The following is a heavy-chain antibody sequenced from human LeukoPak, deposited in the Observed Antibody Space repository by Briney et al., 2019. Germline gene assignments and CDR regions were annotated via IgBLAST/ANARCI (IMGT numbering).Heavy chain of an antibody. D-gene: IGHD3-10*01. CDR3: ARGITMVRGVIITFAWYFDL. V-gene: IGHV1-2*02. CDR2: INPNSGGT. Sequence: ASVKVSCKASGYTFTSYGISWVRQAPGQGLEWMGWINPNSGGTNYAQKFQGRVTMTRDTSISTAYMELSRLRSDDTAVYYCARGITMVRGVIITFAWYFDLWGRGTLVTVSS. J-gene: IGHJ2*01. CDR1: GYTFTSYG.